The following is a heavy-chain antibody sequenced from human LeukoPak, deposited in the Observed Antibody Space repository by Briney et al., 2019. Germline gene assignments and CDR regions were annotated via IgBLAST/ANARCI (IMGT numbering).Heavy chain of an antibody. CDR1: GFTFSSYG. D-gene: IGHD6-13*01. CDR3: ARTPIAAAGRNYFDY. CDR2: ISYDGSNK. V-gene: IGHV3-30*03. J-gene: IGHJ4*02. Sequence: GGSLRLSCAASGFTFSSYGMHWVRQAPGKGLEWVAVISYDGSNKYYADSVKGRFTISRDNSKNTLYLQMNSLRAEDTAVYYCARTPIAAAGRNYFDYWGQGTLVTVSS.